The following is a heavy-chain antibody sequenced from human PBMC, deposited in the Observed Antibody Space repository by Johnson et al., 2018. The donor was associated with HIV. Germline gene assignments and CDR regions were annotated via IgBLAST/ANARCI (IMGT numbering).Heavy chain of an antibody. D-gene: IGHD2-2*01. CDR2: INTAGGST. CDR3: ARDLSVESYQLLSVFSYAFDI. V-gene: IGHV3-74*01. J-gene: IGHJ3*02. CDR1: GFTFNTYL. Sequence: VQLVESGGGLVQPGGSLRLSCAVSGFTFNTYLMHWVRQAPGKGLVWVARINTAGGSTGYVDSGKGRFTVSRASAKNSLYLQMNSLRAEDTAVYYCARDLSVESYQLLSVFSYAFDIWGQGTMVTVSS.